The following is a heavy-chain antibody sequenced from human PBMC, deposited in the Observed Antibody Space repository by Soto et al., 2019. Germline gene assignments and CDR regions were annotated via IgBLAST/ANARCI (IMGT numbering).Heavy chain of an antibody. D-gene: IGHD1-20*01. J-gene: IGHJ4*02. Sequence: PSETLSLTCAVSGASISGSYYYWAGLRQSPGKGPEWIGSVFYTGFTSYNPSLESRVSVSVDTSKSQFSLKLSAVTAADTAVYYCATSQKGYNWNYFDHWGQGALLTVSS. CDR3: ATSQKGYNWNYFDH. V-gene: IGHV4-39*01. CDR1: GASISGSYYY. CDR2: VFYTGFT.